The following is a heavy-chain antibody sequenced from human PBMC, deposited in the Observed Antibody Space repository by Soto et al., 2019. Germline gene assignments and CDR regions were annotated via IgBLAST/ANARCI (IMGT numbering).Heavy chain of an antibody. CDR3: ARSIQLWFA. Sequence: GGSLRLSCAASGFTFSDYWMSWVRQAPGKGPEWVANIKFDGSVKQYVDSVRGRFTISRDNSRNSLYLQMNSLRAEDTAVYYCARSIQLWFAWGQGTLVTVSS. J-gene: IGHJ5*02. V-gene: IGHV3-7*01. D-gene: IGHD5-18*01. CDR1: GFTFSDYW. CDR2: IKFDGSVK.